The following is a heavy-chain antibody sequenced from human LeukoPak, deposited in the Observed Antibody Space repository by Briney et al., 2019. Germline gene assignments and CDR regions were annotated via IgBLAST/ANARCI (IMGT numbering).Heavy chain of an antibody. J-gene: IGHJ4*02. V-gene: IGHV4-34*01. CDR1: DGSFSGYF. CDR2: VTQTGST. D-gene: IGHD2-2*01. CDR3: ARRVNRRSTSCPMCLDY. Sequence: SETLSLTCAVYDGSFSGYFWTWIRQPPGKGLEWIGEVTQTGSTNYNPSLKSRVTISVDTSKNQFSLKLTSVTAADTAVYYCARRVNRRSTSCPMCLDYWGQGDLVTVSS.